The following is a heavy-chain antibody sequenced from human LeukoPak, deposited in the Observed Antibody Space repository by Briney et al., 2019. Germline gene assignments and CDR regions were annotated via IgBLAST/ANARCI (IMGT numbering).Heavy chain of an antibody. V-gene: IGHV3-30-3*01. CDR1: GFTFSSHA. Sequence: GGSLRLSCAASGFTFSSHAMHWVRQAPGKGLEWVAVISYDGSNKYYADSVKGRFTISRDNSKNTLYLQMNSLRAEDTAVYYCARDRRAMVRGVITTRTYFDYWGQGTLVTVSS. CDR2: ISYDGSNK. J-gene: IGHJ4*02. CDR3: ARDRRAMVRGVITTRTYFDY. D-gene: IGHD3-10*01.